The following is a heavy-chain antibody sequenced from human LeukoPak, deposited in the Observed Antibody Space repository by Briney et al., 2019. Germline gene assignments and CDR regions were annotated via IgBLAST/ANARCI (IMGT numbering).Heavy chain of an antibody. Sequence: GGSLRLSCVASGFTFSTYGMHWVRQAPGKGLEWVAFIRYDGSNKYYADSVKGRFTISRDNSKNTLYLQMNSLRAEDTAVYYCAKGHDFWSGPNYFDYWGQETLVTVSS. D-gene: IGHD3-3*01. CDR3: AKGHDFWSGPNYFDY. CDR2: IRYDGSNK. V-gene: IGHV3-30*02. J-gene: IGHJ4*02. CDR1: GFTFSTYG.